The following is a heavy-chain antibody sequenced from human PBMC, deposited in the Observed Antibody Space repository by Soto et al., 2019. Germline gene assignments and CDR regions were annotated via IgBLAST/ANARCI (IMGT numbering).Heavy chain of an antibody. CDR2: ISSSGSTI. V-gene: IGHV3-48*03. D-gene: IGHD3-22*01. CDR3: ASESTTWLYGMDV. CDR1: GFTFSSYE. Sequence: PGGSLRLSCAASGFTFSSYEMNWVRQAPGKGLEWVSYISSSGSTIYYADSVKGRFTISRDNAKNSLYLQMNSLRAEDTAVYYCASESTTWLYGMDVWGQGTTVTVSS. J-gene: IGHJ6*02.